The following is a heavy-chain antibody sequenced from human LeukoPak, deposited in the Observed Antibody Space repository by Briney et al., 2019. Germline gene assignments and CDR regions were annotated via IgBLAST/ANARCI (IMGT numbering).Heavy chain of an antibody. CDR3: AKGGDLMTTVTYFDY. Sequence: GGSLRLSCAASGFTFSSYAMSWVRQAPGKALEWVSAISGSGGSTYYADSVKGRFTISRDNSKNTLYLQMNSLRAEDTAVYYCAKGGDLMTTVTYFDYWGQGTLVTVSS. CDR2: ISGSGGST. V-gene: IGHV3-23*01. D-gene: IGHD4-17*01. J-gene: IGHJ4*02. CDR1: GFTFSSYA.